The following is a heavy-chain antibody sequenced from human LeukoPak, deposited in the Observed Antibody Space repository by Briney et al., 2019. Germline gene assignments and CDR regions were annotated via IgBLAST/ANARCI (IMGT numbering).Heavy chain of an antibody. D-gene: IGHD3-16*01. CDR1: GFTFSSYA. CDR3: ARLWGLYYCGMDV. Sequence: GGSLRLSCAASGFTFSSYAMSWVRQAPGKGLEWVSVIYSGGSTYYADSVKGRFTISRDNSKNTLYLQMNSLRAEDTAVYYCARLWGLYYCGMDVWGQGTTVTVSS. CDR2: IYSGGST. V-gene: IGHV3-53*01. J-gene: IGHJ6*02.